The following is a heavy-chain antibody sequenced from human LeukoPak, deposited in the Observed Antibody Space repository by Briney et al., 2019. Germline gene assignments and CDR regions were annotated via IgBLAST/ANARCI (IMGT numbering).Heavy chain of an antibody. D-gene: IGHD1-26*01. CDR1: GDSVSSNSAA. J-gene: IGHJ3*02. CDR2: TYYRSKWYN. Sequence: SQTLSLTCAISGDSVSSNSAAWNWIRQSPSRGLEWLGRTYYRSKWYNDYAVSVKSRITINPDTSKNQFSLQLNSVTPEDTAVYYCARRGRIVGATRDHPNAFDIWGQGTMVTVSS. V-gene: IGHV6-1*01. CDR3: ARRGRIVGATRDHPNAFDI.